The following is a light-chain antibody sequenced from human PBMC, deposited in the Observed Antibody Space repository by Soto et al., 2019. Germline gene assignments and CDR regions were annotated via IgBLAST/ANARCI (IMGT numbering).Light chain of an antibody. CDR2: DTS. J-gene: IGKJ1*01. CDR3: QEYGSSPRT. Sequence: EIVLTQSPGTLSLSPGERATLSWKASQSVGSYLAWFQQTPGQAPRLPIYDTSNRATGIPARFSGSGSGTDFTLTISRLQPEDFEVYYCQEYGSSPRTFGQGTKVDI. V-gene: IGKV3-20*01. CDR1: QSVGSY.